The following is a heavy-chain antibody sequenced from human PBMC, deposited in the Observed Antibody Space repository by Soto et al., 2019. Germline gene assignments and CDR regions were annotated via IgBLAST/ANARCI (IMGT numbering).Heavy chain of an antibody. CDR1: GGTFSSYA. CDR3: ARESVPPYDSSGYYRAEYFQH. J-gene: IGHJ1*01. Sequence: SVKVSCKASGGTFSSYAISWVRQAPGQGLEWMGGIITIFGTANYAQKFQGRVTITADESTSTAYMELSSLRSEDTAVYYCARESVPPYDSSGYYRAEYFQHWGQGTLVTVSS. D-gene: IGHD3-22*01. V-gene: IGHV1-69*13. CDR2: IITIFGTA.